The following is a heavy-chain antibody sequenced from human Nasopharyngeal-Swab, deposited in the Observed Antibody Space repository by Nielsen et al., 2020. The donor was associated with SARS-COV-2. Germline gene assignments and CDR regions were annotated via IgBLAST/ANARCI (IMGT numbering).Heavy chain of an antibody. J-gene: IGHJ6*02. CDR1: GYTFTSYA. D-gene: IGHD6-13*01. V-gene: IGHV1-3*01. Sequence: ASVKVSCKASGYTFTSYAMHWVRQAPGQRLEWMGWINAGNGNTKYSQKFQGRVTITRDTSASTAYMELSSLRSEDTAVYYCAREAVSSSYPKGGMDVWGQGTTVTVSS. CDR3: AREAVSSSYPKGGMDV. CDR2: INAGNGNT.